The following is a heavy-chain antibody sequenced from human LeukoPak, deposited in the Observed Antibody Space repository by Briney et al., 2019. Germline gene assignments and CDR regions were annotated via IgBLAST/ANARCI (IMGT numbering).Heavy chain of an antibody. J-gene: IGHJ4*02. CDR3: ARGSYYYFDY. V-gene: IGHV4-59*01. CDR1: GGSISSYS. D-gene: IGHD3-10*01. Sequence: PSETLSLTCTVSGGSISSYSWSWVRQPPGKGLEWIGYIYYTGSTNYNPSLKSRVTISVNTSKNQFSLKLSSVTAADTAVFYCARGSYYYFDYWGQGILVPVSS. CDR2: IYYTGST.